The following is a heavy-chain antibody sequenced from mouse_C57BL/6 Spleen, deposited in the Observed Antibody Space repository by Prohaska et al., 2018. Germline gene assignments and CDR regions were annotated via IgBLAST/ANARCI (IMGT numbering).Heavy chain of an antibody. D-gene: IGHD1-1*01. V-gene: IGHV1-59*01. Sequence: QVQLQQPGAELVRPGTSVKLSCKASGYTFTSYWMHWVKQRPGQGLEWIGVIDPSDSYTNYNQKFKGKATLTVDTSSCTADMQLSSLTSEDSAVYYCARRGLYGSSSYAMDYWGQGTSVTVSS. J-gene: IGHJ4*01. CDR2: IDPSDSYT. CDR3: ARRGLYGSSSYAMDY. CDR1: GYTFTSYW.